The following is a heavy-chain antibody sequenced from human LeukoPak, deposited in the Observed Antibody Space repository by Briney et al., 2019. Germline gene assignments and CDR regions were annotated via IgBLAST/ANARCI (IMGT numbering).Heavy chain of an antibody. CDR1: AFTLSTYA. CDR2: ISAGKGNT. J-gene: IGHJ4*02. CDR3: AKILASGSGSY. D-gene: IGHD3-10*01. V-gene: IGHV3-23*01. Sequence: GGSLRLSCGASAFTLSTYAMSWVRQAPGKGLEWVSGISAGKGNTYYADSVKGRFTISRDNSKNTLYLQMNSLRAEDTALYFCAKILASGSGSYWGQGTLVLVSS.